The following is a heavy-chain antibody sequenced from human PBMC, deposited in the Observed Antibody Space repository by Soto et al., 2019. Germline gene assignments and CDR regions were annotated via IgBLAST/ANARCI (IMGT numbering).Heavy chain of an antibody. J-gene: IGHJ6*02. CDR3: ARQEQLSSYGMDV. CDR1: GYSFTSYW. D-gene: IGHD6-6*01. CDR2: IYPGDSDT. Sequence: GESRKISCKGSGYSFTSYWIGWVRQMPGKGLEWMGIIYPGDSDTRYSPSFQGQVTISADKSISTAYLQWSSLKASDTAMYYCARQEQLSSYGMDVWGQGTTVTVSS. V-gene: IGHV5-51*01.